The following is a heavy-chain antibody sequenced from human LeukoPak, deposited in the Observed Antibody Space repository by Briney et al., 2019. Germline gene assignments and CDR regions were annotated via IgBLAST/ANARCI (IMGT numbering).Heavy chain of an antibody. CDR2: ISPNSGGT. CDR1: GYTFTDYY. J-gene: IGHJ5*02. Sequence: ASVNVSCKASGYTFTDYYMHWVRQAPGQGLEWMGRISPNSGGTNYAQKFQGRVTMTRDTSISTAYMELSRLRSDDTAMYYYAKDHGYVGSNWFDPWGQGTLVTVSS. V-gene: IGHV1-2*06. CDR3: AKDHGYVGSNWFDP. D-gene: IGHD3-10*01.